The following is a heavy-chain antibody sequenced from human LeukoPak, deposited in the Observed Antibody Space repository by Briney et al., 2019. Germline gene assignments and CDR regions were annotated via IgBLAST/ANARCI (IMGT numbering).Heavy chain of an antibody. CDR3: ARNDFWSGYYTPSDY. CDR1: GFTFSSYS. D-gene: IGHD3-3*01. V-gene: IGHV3-48*01. CDR2: ISSSSSTI. J-gene: IGHJ4*02. Sequence: PGGSLRLSCAASGFTFSSYSMNWVRQAPGKGLEWVSYISSSSSTIYYADSVKGRFTISRDNAKNSLYLQMNSLRAEDKAVYYCARNDFWSGYYTPSDYWGQGTLVTVSS.